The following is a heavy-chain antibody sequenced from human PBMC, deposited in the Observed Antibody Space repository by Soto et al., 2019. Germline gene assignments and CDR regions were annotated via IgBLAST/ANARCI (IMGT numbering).Heavy chain of an antibody. CDR1: GFTFDDYA. CDR3: AKDLFSSSWTQMGPMDV. Sequence: GGSLRLSCAASGFTFDDYAMHWVRQAPGKGLEWVSGISWNSGSIGYADSVKGRFTISSDNAKNSLYLQMNSLRAEDTALYYCAKDLFSSSWTQMGPMDVWGKGTTVTVSS. J-gene: IGHJ6*03. CDR2: ISWNSGSI. V-gene: IGHV3-9*01. D-gene: IGHD6-13*01.